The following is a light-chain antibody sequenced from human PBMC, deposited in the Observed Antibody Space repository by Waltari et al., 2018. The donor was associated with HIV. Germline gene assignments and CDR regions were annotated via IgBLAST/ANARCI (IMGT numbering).Light chain of an antibody. J-gene: IGLJ2*01. CDR3: ASWEDSLNGVV. CDR2: SDN. V-gene: IGLV1-44*01. Sequence: QSVLTQPPSASGTPGQRVPMSCSGSRSNLGRTSVNWYQQLPGTAPKLLIYSDNQRPFGVPDRFSGSKSGTSGSLAISGLQSEDEAVYYCASWEDSLNGVVFGGGTKLTVL. CDR1: RSNLGRTS.